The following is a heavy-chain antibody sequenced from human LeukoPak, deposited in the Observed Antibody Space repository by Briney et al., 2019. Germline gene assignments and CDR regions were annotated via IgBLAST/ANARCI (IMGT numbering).Heavy chain of an antibody. CDR3: ARGVGLRSDFDI. CDR2: INHSGRT. CDR1: GGSFSGYY. J-gene: IGHJ3*02. V-gene: IGHV4-34*01. Sequence: SETLSLNCAVYGGSFSGYYWRWIRQPPGKGLEWIGEINHSGRTNYNPSLKSRVTISVDTSKNQFSLKVSSVTAADTAVYYCARGVGLRSDFDIWGQGTMVTVSS. D-gene: IGHD3-3*01.